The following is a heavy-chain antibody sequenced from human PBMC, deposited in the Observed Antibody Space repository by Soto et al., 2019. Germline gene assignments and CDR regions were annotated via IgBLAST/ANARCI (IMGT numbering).Heavy chain of an antibody. J-gene: IGHJ5*02. CDR1: GGSITSSDYY. CDR3: ARYRYDSTSSFRGRWFDP. V-gene: IGHV4-39*01. Sequence: SETLSLTCTVSGGSITSSDYYWAWVRQPPGKGPEWIGHVNYRGTTRYSPSRKSRVTMSVDTSKNQLSLRLGSVTAADTAVYYCARYRYDSTSSFRGRWFDPWGLGTLVTVSS. D-gene: IGHD3-22*01. CDR2: VNYRGTT.